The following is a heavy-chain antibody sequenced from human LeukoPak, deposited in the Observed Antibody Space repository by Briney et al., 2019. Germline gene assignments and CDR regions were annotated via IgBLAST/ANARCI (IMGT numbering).Heavy chain of an antibody. CDR2: IIPIFGTA. CDR1: GGTFSSYA. D-gene: IGHD2-15*01. J-gene: IGHJ4*02. V-gene: IGHV1-69*05. Sequence: ASVKVSCKASGGTFSSYAISWVRQAPGQGLEWMGGIIPIFGTANYAQKFQGRVTMTTDTSTSTAYMELRSLRSDDTAVYYCARGVCSGGSCYHNDYWGQGTLVTVSS. CDR3: ARGVCSGGSCYHNDY.